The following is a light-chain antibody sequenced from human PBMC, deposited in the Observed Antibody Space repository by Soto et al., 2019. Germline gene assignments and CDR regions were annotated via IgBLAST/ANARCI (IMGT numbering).Light chain of an antibody. CDR2: EVS. V-gene: IGLV2-14*01. CDR1: SSDVGGYNY. Sequence: QSGLTQPACVSLSPGQSITISCTGTSSDVGGYNYVSWYQQHPGKAPKLMIYEVSNRPSGVSNRFSGSKSGNTASLTISGLQAEDEADYYCSSYTSSSTVVFGGGTKVTAL. CDR3: SSYTSSSTVV. J-gene: IGLJ2*01.